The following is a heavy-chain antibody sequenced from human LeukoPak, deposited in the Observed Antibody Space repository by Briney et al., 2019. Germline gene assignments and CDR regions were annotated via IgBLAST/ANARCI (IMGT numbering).Heavy chain of an antibody. V-gene: IGHV7-4-1*02. J-gene: IGHJ4*02. CDR3: ARGARIAVAGPPLY. CDR1: GYTFTSYA. D-gene: IGHD6-19*01. CDR2: INTNTGNP. Sequence: ASVKVSCKASGYTFTSYAMNWVRQAPGQGLEWMGWINTNTGNPTYAQGFTGRFVFSLDTSVSTAYLQISSLRAEDTAVYYCARGARIAVAGPPLYWGQGTLVTVSS.